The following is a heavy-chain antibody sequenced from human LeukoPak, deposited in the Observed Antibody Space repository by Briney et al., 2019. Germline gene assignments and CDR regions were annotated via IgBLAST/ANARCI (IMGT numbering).Heavy chain of an antibody. CDR2: IIPILGIA. CDR1: GGTFSSYA. J-gene: IGHJ4*02. CDR3: ARDPYSSSWIFDY. Sequence: SVKVSCKASGGTFSSYAISWVRQAPGQGLEWMGRIIPILGIANFAQKFQGRVTITADKSTSTAYMELSSLRSEDTAVYYCARDPYSSSWIFDYWGQGTLVTVSS. V-gene: IGHV1-69*04. D-gene: IGHD6-13*01.